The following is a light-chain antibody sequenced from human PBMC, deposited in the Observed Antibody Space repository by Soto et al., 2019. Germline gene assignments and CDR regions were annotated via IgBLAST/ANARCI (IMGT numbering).Light chain of an antibody. CDR3: HRYGNSPKT. CDR1: QMVPASY. Sequence: EIVSTQSPGTLSLSPGERVTLSCRASQMVPASYLAWYQQKPGQAPRLLIYGATNRATGIPDRFSGRGTGTDFTLTISRLEAEDIAVYYCHRYGNSPKTLGQGTKVDI. CDR2: GAT. V-gene: IGKV3-20*01. J-gene: IGKJ1*01.